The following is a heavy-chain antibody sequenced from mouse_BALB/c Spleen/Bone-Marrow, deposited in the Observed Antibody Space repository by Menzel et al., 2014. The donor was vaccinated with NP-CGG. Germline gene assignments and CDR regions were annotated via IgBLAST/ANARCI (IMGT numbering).Heavy chain of an antibody. CDR3: TRRGFDF. CDR2: IDPENGNI. CDR1: GFNIKDTY. V-gene: IGHV14-3*02. J-gene: IGHJ2*01. Sequence: EVHLVESGAELVKPGASVKLSCTASGFNIKDTYIHWVKRRPEQGLEWIGRIDPENGNIKYDPKFQVKATITADTFSNTAYLQLSSLTSEDTAVYYCTRRGFDFWGQGTTLTVSS.